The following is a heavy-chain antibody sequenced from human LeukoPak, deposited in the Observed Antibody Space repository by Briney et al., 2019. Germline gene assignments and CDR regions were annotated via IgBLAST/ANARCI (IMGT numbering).Heavy chain of an antibody. CDR1: GYTFTGYY. V-gene: IGHV1-2*02. J-gene: IGHJ4*02. CDR3: ARNWPARGYSFDYYFDY. CDR2: INPNSGGT. D-gene: IGHD5-18*01. Sequence: ASVKVSCKASGYTFTGYYIHWVRQAPGQGLEWMGWINPNSGGTNYAQKFQGRVTITRDTSISTAYMELSRLRSDDTAVYYCARNWPARGYSFDYYFDYWGQGTLVTVSS.